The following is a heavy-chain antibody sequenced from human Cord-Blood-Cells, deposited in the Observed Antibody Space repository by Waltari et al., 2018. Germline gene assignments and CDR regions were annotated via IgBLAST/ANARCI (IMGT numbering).Heavy chain of an antibody. CDR2: INHSGST. V-gene: IGHV4-34*01. CDR3: ARGRIAPDY. Sequence: QVQLQQWGAGLLKPSDTLSLTCAVSGGSFSGYHWGWIRQPPGKGLEWIGEINHSGSTNYNPSLKSRVTISVDTSKNQFSLKLSSVTAADTAVYYCARGRIAPDYWGQGTLVTVSS. CDR1: GGSFSGYH. D-gene: IGHD6-13*01. J-gene: IGHJ4*02.